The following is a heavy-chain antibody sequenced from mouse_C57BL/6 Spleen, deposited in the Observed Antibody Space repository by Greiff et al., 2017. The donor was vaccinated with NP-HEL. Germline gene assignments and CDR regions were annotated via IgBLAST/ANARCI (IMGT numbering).Heavy chain of an antibody. J-gene: IGHJ1*03. CDR3: ARSDYSNYGYFDV. CDR1: GYTFTSYW. Sequence: QVQLQQPGAELVMPGASVKLSCKASGYTFTSYWMHWVKQRPGQGLEWIGEIDPSDSYTNYNQKFKGKSTLTVDKSSSTAYMQLSSLTSEDSADYYCARSDYSNYGYFDVWGTGTTVTVSS. V-gene: IGHV1-69*01. CDR2: IDPSDSYT. D-gene: IGHD2-5*01.